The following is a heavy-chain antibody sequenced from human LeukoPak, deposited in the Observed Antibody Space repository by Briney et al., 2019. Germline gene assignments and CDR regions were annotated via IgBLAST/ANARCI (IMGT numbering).Heavy chain of an antibody. V-gene: IGHV3-13*01. CDR1: GFTFSSYD. CDR2: IGTAGDT. D-gene: IGHD2-21*01. CDR3: ARVSPPYCGGDCYDY. J-gene: IGHJ4*02. Sequence: GGSLRLSCAASGFTFSSYDMHWVRQATGKGLEWVSAIGTAGDTYYPGSVKGRFTISRENAKNSLYLKMNSLRAEDTAVYYCARVSPPYCGGDCYDYWGQGTLVTVSS.